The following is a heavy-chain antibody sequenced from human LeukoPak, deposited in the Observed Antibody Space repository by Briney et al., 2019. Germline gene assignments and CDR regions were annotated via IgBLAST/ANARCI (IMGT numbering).Heavy chain of an antibody. J-gene: IGHJ6*02. Sequence: GGSLRLSCAASGFTFSSYWMHWVRQAPGKGLVWVSRIYSDGSNTIYADSVEGRFTISRDNAKNTLYLQMNSLTAEDTAIYYCARDSKYVMDVWGQGTTVTVSS. D-gene: IGHD4-11*01. CDR1: GFTFSSYW. V-gene: IGHV3-74*01. CDR2: IYSDGSNT. CDR3: ARDSKYVMDV.